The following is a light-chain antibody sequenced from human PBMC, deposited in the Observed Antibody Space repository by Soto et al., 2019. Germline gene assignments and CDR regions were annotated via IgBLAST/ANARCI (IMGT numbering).Light chain of an antibody. V-gene: IGKV1-33*01. CDR3: QQYDNLPFS. Sequence: DSQMPPSLSSLSSSIVYIVPITCHSRQDMRNYLNWYYHTPGKAPKLLIYDTSILEVGVPSRFSGDRSGKHFTFTISNLQNEDIATYYCQQYDNLPFSFGRGTKVDMK. CDR1: QDMRNY. CDR2: DTS. J-gene: IGKJ1*01.